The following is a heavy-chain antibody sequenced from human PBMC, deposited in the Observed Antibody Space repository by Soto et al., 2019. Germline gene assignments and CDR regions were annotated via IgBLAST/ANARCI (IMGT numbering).Heavy chain of an antibody. Sequence: EVQLVESGGGLVQPGGSLRLSCAASGFVFSRYNMNWVRQAPGKGLECVSYISSSSSSIYYADFVKGRFTISRDNAKNSLYLQMNSLRDKDTAVFFCAKDPQPALYNWNDGFDYWGQGTLVTVSS. D-gene: IGHD1-1*01. CDR2: ISSSSSSI. CDR3: AKDPQPALYNWNDGFDY. V-gene: IGHV3-48*02. CDR1: GFVFSRYN. J-gene: IGHJ4*02.